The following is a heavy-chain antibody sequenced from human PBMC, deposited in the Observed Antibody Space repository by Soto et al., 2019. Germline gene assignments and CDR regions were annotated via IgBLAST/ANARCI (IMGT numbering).Heavy chain of an antibody. J-gene: IGHJ6*02. Sequence: PSETLSLTCTVSGGSISSGGYYWSWIRQHPGKGLEWIGYIYYSGSTYYNPSLKSRVTISVDTSKNQFSLKLSSVTAADTAVYYCARDQGVEMATIPYYYSGMDVWGQGTTVTVSS. V-gene: IGHV4-31*03. CDR1: GGSISSGGYY. CDR3: ARDQGVEMATIPYYYSGMDV. CDR2: IYYSGST. D-gene: IGHD5-12*01.